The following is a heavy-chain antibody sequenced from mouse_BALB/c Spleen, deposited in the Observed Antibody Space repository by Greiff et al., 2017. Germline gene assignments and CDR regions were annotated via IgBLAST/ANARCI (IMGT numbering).Heavy chain of an antibody. Sequence: EVNLVESGGGLVKPGGSLKLSCAASGFTFSSYAMSWVRQSPEKRLEWVAEISSGGSYTYYPDTVTGRFTISRDNAKNTLYLEMSSLRSEDTAMYYCARYGYDEGFDYWGQGTTLTVSA. D-gene: IGHD2-2*01. V-gene: IGHV5-9-4*01. CDR2: ISSGGSYT. CDR1: GFTFSSYA. J-gene: IGHJ2*01. CDR3: ARYGYDEGFDY.